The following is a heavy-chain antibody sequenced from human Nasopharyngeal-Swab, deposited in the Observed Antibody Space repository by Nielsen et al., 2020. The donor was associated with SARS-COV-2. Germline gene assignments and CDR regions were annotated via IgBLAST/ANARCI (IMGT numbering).Heavy chain of an antibody. CDR1: GFTFSSYW. V-gene: IGHV3-7*01. J-gene: IGHJ6*02. Sequence: GESLKISCAASGFTFSSYWMSWVRQAPGKGLEWVANLQQDGSEKSYVDSVKGRFTISRDNAKNSLYLQMNSLRAEDTALYYCARDGAFSSYYGPPFYYYYGMDVWGQGTTVTVSS. CDR3: ARDGAFSSYYGPPFYYYYGMDV. CDR2: LQQDGSEK. D-gene: IGHD4-17*01.